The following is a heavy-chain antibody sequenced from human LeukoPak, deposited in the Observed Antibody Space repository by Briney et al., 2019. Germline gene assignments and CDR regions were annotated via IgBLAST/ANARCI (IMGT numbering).Heavy chain of an antibody. J-gene: IGHJ4*02. CDR2: ISVGADRT. V-gene: IGHV3-23*01. Sequence: GGSLRLSCAASGFTFSAYAMSWVRQAPGKGLEWVSGISVGADRTHYADSVKGRFTISRDNSKNTVYLQMNSLRADDTAVYYCAKLSGRTYQIPVDYWGQGTLVTVSS. D-gene: IGHD1-7*01. CDR3: AKLSGRTYQIPVDY. CDR1: GFTFSAYA.